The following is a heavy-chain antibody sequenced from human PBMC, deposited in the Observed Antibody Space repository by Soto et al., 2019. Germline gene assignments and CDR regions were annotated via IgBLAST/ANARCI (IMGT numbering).Heavy chain of an antibody. CDR3: AKDLEQWLDYYYYYGMDV. D-gene: IGHD6-19*01. Sequence: GGSLRLSCAASGFTFSSYAMSWVRKAPGKGLEWVSAISGSGGSTYYADSVKGRFTISRDNSKNTLYLQMNSLRAEDTAVYYCAKDLEQWLDYYYYYGMDVWGQGTTVTVSS. CDR2: ISGSGGST. V-gene: IGHV3-23*01. J-gene: IGHJ6*02. CDR1: GFTFSSYA.